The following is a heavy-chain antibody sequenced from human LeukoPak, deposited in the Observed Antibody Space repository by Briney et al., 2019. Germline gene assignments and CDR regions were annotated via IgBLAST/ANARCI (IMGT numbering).Heavy chain of an antibody. D-gene: IGHD6-19*01. CDR2: ISAYNGNT. CDR3: ARDVNHSSGWYLDYYYGMDV. CDR1: GYTFANFG. J-gene: IGHJ6*02. V-gene: IGHV1-18*01. Sequence: ASVKVSCTASGYTFANFGISWVRQAPGQGLEWMGWISAYNGNTNYAQKLQGRVTMTTDTSTSTAYMELRSLRSDDTAVYYCARDVNHSSGWYLDYYYGMDVWGQGTTVTVSS.